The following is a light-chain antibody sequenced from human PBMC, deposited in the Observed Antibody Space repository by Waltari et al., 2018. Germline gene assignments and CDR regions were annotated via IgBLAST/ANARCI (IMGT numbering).Light chain of an antibody. CDR3: QQYNNWPPLFT. V-gene: IGKV3D-15*01. CDR1: QSVSSN. CDR2: GAS. Sequence: EIVMTQSPATLSVSPGDRATLSCRASQSVSSNLAWYQQKPGQAPRLLIYGASTRATGIPARFSGTGSVTEFTLTISSLQSEDFAVYYCQQYNNWPPLFTFGPGTKVDMK. J-gene: IGKJ3*01.